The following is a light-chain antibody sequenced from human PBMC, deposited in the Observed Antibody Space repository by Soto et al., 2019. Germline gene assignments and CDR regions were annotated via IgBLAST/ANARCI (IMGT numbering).Light chain of an antibody. V-gene: IGLV2-23*02. CDR1: SSDVGSYNL. CDR2: EVS. Sequence: QSVLTQPASVSGSTGQSITISCTGTSSDVGSYNLVSWYQQHPGKAPKLMIYEVSKRPSGVSNRFSGSKSGNTASLTISGLQAEDEADYYCCSYAGSSTPFVFGTGTKLTVL. J-gene: IGLJ1*01. CDR3: CSYAGSSTPFV.